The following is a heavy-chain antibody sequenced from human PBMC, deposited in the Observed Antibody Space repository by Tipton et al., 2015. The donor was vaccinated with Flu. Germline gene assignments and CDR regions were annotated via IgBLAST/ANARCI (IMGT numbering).Heavy chain of an antibody. Sequence: QVQLVQSGAEVKKPGASVKVSCKASGYTFTSYGISWVRQAPGQGLEWMGWISAYNGNTHYAQTLQGRVTMTTDTSTSTAYMELRSLRSDDTAVYYCAGWGAVGATGEAGAFDIWGQGTMVTVSS. D-gene: IGHD1-26*01. CDR3: AGWGAVGATGEAGAFDI. V-gene: IGHV1-18*01. J-gene: IGHJ3*02. CDR2: ISAYNGNT. CDR1: GYTFTSYG.